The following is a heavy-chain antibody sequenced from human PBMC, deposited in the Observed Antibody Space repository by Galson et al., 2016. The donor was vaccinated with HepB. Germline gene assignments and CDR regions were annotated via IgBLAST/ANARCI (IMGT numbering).Heavy chain of an antibody. CDR1: GFAVRSNF. D-gene: IGHD3-16*02. V-gene: IGHV3-53*01. J-gene: IGHJ4*02. CDR3: ARVQTFYDYTWGTSRPRYFDY. CDR2: IYSGGST. Sequence: SLRLSCAVSGFAVRSNFMAWVRQAPGKGLEWVSLIYSGGSTYYADSVRGRFTISRDISKNTPFLEMLNLRAEDTAVYYCARVQTFYDYTWGTSRPRYFDYWGQGTLVTVSS.